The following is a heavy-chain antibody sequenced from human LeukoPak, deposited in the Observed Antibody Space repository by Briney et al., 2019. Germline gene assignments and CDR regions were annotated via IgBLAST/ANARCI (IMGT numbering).Heavy chain of an antibody. CDR1: GGSVSSGSYY. Sequence: SETLSLTCTVSGGSVSSGSYYWSWIRQPPGKGLEWIGEINHSGSTNYNPSLKSRVTISVDTSKNQFSLKLSSVTAADTAVYYCARGIRTTGYCSSTSCYPNWFDPWGQGTLVTVSS. D-gene: IGHD2-2*01. CDR2: INHSGST. V-gene: IGHV4-39*07. J-gene: IGHJ5*02. CDR3: ARGIRTTGYCSSTSCYPNWFDP.